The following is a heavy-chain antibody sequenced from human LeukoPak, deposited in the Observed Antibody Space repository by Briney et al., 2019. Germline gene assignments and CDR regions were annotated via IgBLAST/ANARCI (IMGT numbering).Heavy chain of an antibody. J-gene: IGHJ4*02. CDR3: ARGSRDGYKSSFDY. CDR2: INHSGST. Sequence: PSETLSLTCAVYGGSFSGYYWSWIRQPPGKGLEWIGEINHSGSTNYNPSLESRVTISVDTSKNQFSLKLSSVTAADTAVYYCARGSRDGYKSSFDYWGQGTLVTVSS. D-gene: IGHD5-24*01. V-gene: IGHV4-34*01. CDR1: GGSFSGYY.